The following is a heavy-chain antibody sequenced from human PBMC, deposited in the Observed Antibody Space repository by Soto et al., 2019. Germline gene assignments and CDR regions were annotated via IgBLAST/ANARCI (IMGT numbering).Heavy chain of an antibody. V-gene: IGHV4-59*01. J-gene: IGHJ5*01. D-gene: IGHD3-22*01. CDR3: ARDFYDSVGYTWFDS. CDR1: GDTSTSYY. Sequence: SETLSLTCTVSGDTSTSYYWGWIRQAPGKGLEWIGHIHNSGTSTHNPSLNGRDTISIDMSKKQFSLKLTSLTSADTAVYYCARDFYDSVGYTWFDSWSQGTLVTVSS. CDR2: IHNSGTS.